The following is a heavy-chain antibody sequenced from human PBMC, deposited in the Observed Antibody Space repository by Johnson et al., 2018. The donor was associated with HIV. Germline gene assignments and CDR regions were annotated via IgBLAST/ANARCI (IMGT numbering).Heavy chain of an antibody. J-gene: IGHJ3*02. V-gene: IGHV3-30*02. CDR1: GFTFSSYG. D-gene: IGHD4-17*01. CDR2: IRYDGSNK. Sequence: QVQLVESGGGVVQPGGSLRLSCAASGFTFSSYGMHWVRQAPGKGLEWVAFIRYDGSNKYYADSVKGRFTISRDNSKNSLFLQMNSLRLDDTAVYFCARSTGAFDIWGQGTMVTVSS. CDR3: ARSTGAFDI.